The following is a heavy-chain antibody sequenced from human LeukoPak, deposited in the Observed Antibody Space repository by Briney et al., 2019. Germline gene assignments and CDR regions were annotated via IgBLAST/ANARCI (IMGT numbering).Heavy chain of an antibody. D-gene: IGHD7-27*01. V-gene: IGHV3-23*01. Sequence: VRSLRLSCAASGFTFSSYAMSWVRQSPGHELEWCSAMSGCGGRIYYADSVKGSFTIYRDNSKTALYLKMNSLRAEDTAVYHCAKDRFPRNWGWAKHWFDPWGQGTLVTVSS. CDR3: AKDRFPRNWGWAKHWFDP. J-gene: IGHJ5*02. CDR2: MSGCGGRI. CDR1: GFTFSSYA.